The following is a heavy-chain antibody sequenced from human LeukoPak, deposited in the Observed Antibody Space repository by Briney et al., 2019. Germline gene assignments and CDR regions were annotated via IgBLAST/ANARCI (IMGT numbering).Heavy chain of an antibody. CDR3: ARAVIAAAGTSDYYYMDV. V-gene: IGHV1-69*13. CDR1: GGTFSSYA. J-gene: IGHJ6*03. D-gene: IGHD6-13*01. CDR2: IIPIFGTA. Sequence: ASVKVSCKASGGTFSSYAISWVRQAPGQGLEWMGGIIPIFGTANYAQKFQGRVTITADESTSTAYMELSSLRSEDTAVYYCARAVIAAAGTSDYYYMDVWGKGTTVTISS.